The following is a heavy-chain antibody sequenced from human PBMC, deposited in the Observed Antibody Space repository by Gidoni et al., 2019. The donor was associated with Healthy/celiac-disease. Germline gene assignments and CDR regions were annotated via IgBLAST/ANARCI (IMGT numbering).Heavy chain of an antibody. D-gene: IGHD4-17*01. CDR1: GSTFTGSY. V-gene: IGHV1-2*02. Sequence: QVQLVQSGAEVKKPGASVKVSFTASGSTFTGSYMHWVRQAPGQGLEWMGWINPNSGGTNYAQKFQGRVTMTRDTSISTAYMELSRLRSDDTAVYYCARVRFGRTTVTPSYYFDYWGQGTLVTVSS. CDR3: ARVRFGRTTVTPSYYFDY. J-gene: IGHJ4*02. CDR2: INPNSGGT.